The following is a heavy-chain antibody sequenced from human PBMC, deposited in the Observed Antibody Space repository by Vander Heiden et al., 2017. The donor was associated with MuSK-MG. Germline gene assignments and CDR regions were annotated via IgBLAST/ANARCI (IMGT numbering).Heavy chain of an antibody. D-gene: IGHD2-2*01. Sequence: QVQLVQSGAEVKKPGASVKVSCKSSGFPFTWKAIHWVRQAPGKSLEWMGWINAGNGNTKYSQKFQDRVTITRDTSASTAYMELSGLRSEDTAVYYCARESCATTNCFLGRLAFDLWGQGTVVTVSS. V-gene: IGHV1-3*01. J-gene: IGHJ3*01. CDR3: ARESCATTNCFLGRLAFDL. CDR1: GFPFTWKA. CDR2: INAGNGNT.